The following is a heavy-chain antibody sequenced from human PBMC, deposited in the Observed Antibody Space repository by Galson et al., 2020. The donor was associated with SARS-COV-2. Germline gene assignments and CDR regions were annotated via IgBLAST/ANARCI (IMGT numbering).Heavy chain of an antibody. Sequence: SETLSLTCAVSSGAISSNAYSWNWIRQPPGKGPEWIGNIYYTGTTAYNPSLQSRVTILIDGSHNQFSLTLTSVTAADTAVYFCARDVGFDWFDSWGQGILVTVSS. J-gene: IGHJ5*01. CDR3: ARDVGFDWFDS. CDR1: SGAISSNAYS. V-gene: IGHV4-30-2*01. CDR2: IYYTGTT. D-gene: IGHD1-26*01.